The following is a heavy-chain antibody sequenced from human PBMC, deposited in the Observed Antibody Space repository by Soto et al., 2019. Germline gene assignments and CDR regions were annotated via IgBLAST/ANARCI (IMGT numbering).Heavy chain of an antibody. CDR1: GFTFSNYG. Sequence: QVQLVESGGGVVQPGRSLRLSCAASGFTFSNYGMHWVRQAPGKGLEWVAVIWYDGSNEYYADSVKGRFTISRDSSKNTQYLQMNSLRAEDTAIYYCARTHKSIAVGAFDIWGQGTMVTVSS. D-gene: IGHD6-19*01. CDR2: IWYDGSNE. J-gene: IGHJ3*02. V-gene: IGHV3-33*01. CDR3: ARTHKSIAVGAFDI.